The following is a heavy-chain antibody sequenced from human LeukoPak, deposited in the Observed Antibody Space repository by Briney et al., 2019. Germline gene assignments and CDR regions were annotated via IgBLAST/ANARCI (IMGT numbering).Heavy chain of an antibody. D-gene: IGHD6-6*01. CDR3: ARGPPRSSYAFDI. V-gene: IGHV4-34*01. Sequence: PSETLSLTCAVYGGSFSGYYWSWIRQPPGKGLEWIGENNHSGSTNYNPSLKSRVTISLDTSKNQFSLKLSSVTAADTAVYYCARGPPRSSYAFDIWGQGTMVTVSS. CDR2: NNHSGST. CDR1: GGSFSGYY. J-gene: IGHJ3*02.